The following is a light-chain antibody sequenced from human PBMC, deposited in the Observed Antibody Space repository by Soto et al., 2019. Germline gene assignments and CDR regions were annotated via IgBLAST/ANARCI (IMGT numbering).Light chain of an antibody. CDR1: QSVSSNF. CDR2: GAS. V-gene: IGKV3-20*01. CDR3: QQYGSSPPYT. J-gene: IGKJ2*01. Sequence: EIVLTHSPGTLSLSPGVRATLSCRASQSVSSNFLVWYQQKPGQAPRLLIYGASSRTTGIPDRFSGSGSGIDFQLTISRLEPEDFAVYYCQQYGSSPPYTFGQGTKLEIK.